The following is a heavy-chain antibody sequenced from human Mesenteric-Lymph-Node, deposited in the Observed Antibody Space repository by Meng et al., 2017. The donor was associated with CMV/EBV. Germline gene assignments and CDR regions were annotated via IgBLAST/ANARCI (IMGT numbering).Heavy chain of an antibody. CDR2: IKIKPGNP. J-gene: IGHJ4*02. D-gene: IGHD2-2*01. CDR3: VRDEGSSCTRGFHY. V-gene: IGHV7-4-1*02. Sequence: KTSCYSITDYGINWDRKDRVQGAEGMGLIKIKPGNPTYAEAAKGRLFFCLDTSASTAYPQMSSIKPEDTALDYSVRDEGSSCTRGFHYWGQGTLVTVSS. CDR1: CYSITDYG.